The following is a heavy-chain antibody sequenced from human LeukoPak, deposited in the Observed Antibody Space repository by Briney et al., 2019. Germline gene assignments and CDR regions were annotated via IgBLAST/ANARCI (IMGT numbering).Heavy chain of an antibody. J-gene: IGHJ5*02. CDR2: IYYSGST. CDR1: GGSISSYY. D-gene: IGHD2-15*01. CDR3: ARENYCSGGSCYVWFDP. Sequence: PSETLSLTCTVPGGSISSYYWSWIRQPPGKGLEWIGYIYYSGSTNYNPSLKSRVTISVDTSKNQFSLKLSSVTAADTAVYYCARENYCSGGSCYVWFDPWGQGTLVTVSS. V-gene: IGHV4-59*01.